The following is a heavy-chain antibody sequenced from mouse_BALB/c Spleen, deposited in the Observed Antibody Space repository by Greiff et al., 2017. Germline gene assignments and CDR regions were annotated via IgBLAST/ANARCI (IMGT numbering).Heavy chain of an antibody. Sequence: EVHLVESGGGLVQPGGSLKLSCAASGFTFSSYGMSWVRQTPDKRLELVATINSNGGSTYYPDSVKGRFTISRDNAKNTLYLQMSSLKSEDTAMYYCARADGYYWDFDYWGQGTTLTVSS. CDR2: INSNGGST. J-gene: IGHJ2*01. D-gene: IGHD2-3*01. V-gene: IGHV5-6-3*01. CDR1: GFTFSSYG. CDR3: ARADGYYWDFDY.